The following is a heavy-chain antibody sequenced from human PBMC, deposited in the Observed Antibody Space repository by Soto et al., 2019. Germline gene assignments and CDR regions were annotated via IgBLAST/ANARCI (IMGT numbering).Heavy chain of an antibody. D-gene: IGHD3-22*01. J-gene: IGHJ4*02. V-gene: IGHV3-30-3*01. CDR2: ISYDGSNK. CDR1: GFTFSSYA. Sequence: GGSLRLSCAASGFTFSSYAMHWVRQAPGKGLEWVAVISYDGSNKYYADSVKGRFTISRDNSKNALYLQMNSLRAEDTAVYYCARDVPRLIVVVTPDYFDYWGQGTLVTVSS. CDR3: ARDVPRLIVVVTPDYFDY.